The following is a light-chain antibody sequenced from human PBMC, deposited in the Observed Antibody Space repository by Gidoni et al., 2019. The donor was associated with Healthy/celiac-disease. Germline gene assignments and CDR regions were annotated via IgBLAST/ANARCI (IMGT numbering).Light chain of an antibody. CDR3: QQYNNGPPWT. V-gene: IGKV3-15*01. CDR2: GAA. Sequence: EIVMTQSPATLSVSPGERATLSCRASQSCSSNLAWYQQKPGQAPTLLSYGAATRAPGIPARFICSGSGTEFTLTISSLQSEDFAVYYCQQYNNGPPWTCGQGTKVEIK. CDR1: QSCSSN. J-gene: IGKJ1*01.